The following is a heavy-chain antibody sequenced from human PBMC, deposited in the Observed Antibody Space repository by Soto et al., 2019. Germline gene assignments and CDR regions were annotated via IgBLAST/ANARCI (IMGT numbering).Heavy chain of an antibody. CDR2: IKQDGSGE. CDR3: ARDRSPPSYHYYGMDV. D-gene: IGHD1-26*01. V-gene: IGHV3-7*01. Sequence: DVQLVESGGGLVQTGGALRLSWAASGFTFSPYCISWVRQAPVKALDRLGNIKQDGSGENYVDSVRGRLTISRDNAKNSLYLPMNSLRVEDTAVYYCARDRSPPSYHYYGMDVWGQGTTVTVSS. CDR1: GFTFSPYC. J-gene: IGHJ6*02.